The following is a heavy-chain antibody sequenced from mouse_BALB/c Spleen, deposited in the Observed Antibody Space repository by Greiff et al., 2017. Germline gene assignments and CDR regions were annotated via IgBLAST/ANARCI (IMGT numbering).Heavy chain of an antibody. J-gene: IGHJ4*01. CDR2: IDPSDSYT. D-gene: IGHD1-1*01. CDR1: GYTFTSYW. V-gene: IGHV1-69*02. Sequence: QVQLQQPGAELVKPGASVKLSCKASGYTFTSYWMHWVKQRPGQGLEWIGEIDPSDSYTNYNQKFKGKATLTVDKSSSTAYMQLSSLTSEDSAVYYCARGTTVVEAMDYWGQGTSVTVSS. CDR3: ARGTTVVEAMDY.